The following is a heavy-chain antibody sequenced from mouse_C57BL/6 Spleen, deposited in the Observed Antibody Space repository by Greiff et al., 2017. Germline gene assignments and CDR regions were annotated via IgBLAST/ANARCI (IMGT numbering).Heavy chain of an antibody. J-gene: IGHJ1*03. D-gene: IGHD1-1*01. CDR3: ARESTTVVATRWYFDV. CDR2: INPNYGTT. CDR1: GYSFTDYN. V-gene: IGHV1-39*01. Sequence: EVQLQQSGPELVKPGASVKISCKASGYSFTDYNMNWVKQSNGKSLEWIGVINPNYGTTSYNQTFKGNATLTVDQSSSTAYMQLNSLTSEDSAAYYCARESTTVVATRWYFDVWGTGTTVTVSS.